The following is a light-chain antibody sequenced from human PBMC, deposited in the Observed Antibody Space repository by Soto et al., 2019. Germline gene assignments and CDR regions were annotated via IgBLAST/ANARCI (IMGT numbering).Light chain of an antibody. J-gene: IGLJ2*01. CDR3: SSYAGSNNVV. CDR1: SSDVGGYNY. CDR2: EVT. V-gene: IGLV2-8*01. Sequence: QSVLTQPPSASGSPGQSVTISCTGTSSDVGGYNYVSWYQQHPGKAPKLMIYEVTKRPSGVPDRFSGSKSGNTASLTVSGLQAEDEAEYYCSSYAGSNNVVFGGVTKLTVL.